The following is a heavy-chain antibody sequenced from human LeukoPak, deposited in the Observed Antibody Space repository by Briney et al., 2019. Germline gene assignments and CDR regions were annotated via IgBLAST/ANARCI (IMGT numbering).Heavy chain of an antibody. V-gene: IGHV1-18*01. CDR2: ISAYNGNT. CDR3: ARVGCSSTSCPYYYGMDV. Sequence: GASVKVSCKASGYTFTSYGISWVRQAPGQGLEWMGWISAYNGNTNYAQKLQGRVTMTTDTSTSTAYMELRSLRSDDTAVYYCARVGCSSTSCPYYYGMDVWGQGTTVTVSS. D-gene: IGHD2-2*01. J-gene: IGHJ6*02. CDR1: GYTFTSYG.